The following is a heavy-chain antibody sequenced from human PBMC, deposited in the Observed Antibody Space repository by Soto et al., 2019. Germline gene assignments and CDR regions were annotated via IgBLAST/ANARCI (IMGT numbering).Heavy chain of an antibody. CDR2: INPSGGST. D-gene: IGHD3-9*01. Sequence: GASVKVSCKASGYTFTSYYMHWVRQAPGQGLEWMGIINPSGGSTSHAQKFQGRVTMTRDTSTSTVYMELSSLRSEDTAVYYCARDRGLRYFDWLFKDYYGMDVWGQGTTVTVS. CDR3: ARDRGLRYFDWLFKDYYGMDV. J-gene: IGHJ6*02. V-gene: IGHV1-46*01. CDR1: GYTFTSYY.